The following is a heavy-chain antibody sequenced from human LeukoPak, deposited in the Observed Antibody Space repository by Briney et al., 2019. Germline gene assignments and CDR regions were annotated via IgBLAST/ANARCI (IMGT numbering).Heavy chain of an antibody. CDR1: GFTFDDYG. Sequence: GSLRLSCAASGFTFDDYGMSWVRQAPGKGLEWIGEINHSGSTNYNPSLKSRVTISVDTSKNQFSLKLSSVTAADTAVYYCAREPNTANVERHVYWGQGTLVTVSS. CDR3: AREPNTANVERHVY. J-gene: IGHJ4*02. V-gene: IGHV4-34*01. CDR2: INHSGST. D-gene: IGHD5-18*01.